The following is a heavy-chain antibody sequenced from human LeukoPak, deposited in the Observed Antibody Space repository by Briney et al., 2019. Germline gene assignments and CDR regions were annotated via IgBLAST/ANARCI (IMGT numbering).Heavy chain of an antibody. J-gene: IGHJ4*02. CDR3: ARARQDGSTIFGVVIISDYFDY. D-gene: IGHD3-3*01. CDR2: IYTSGST. CDR1: GGSISSYY. Sequence: SETLSLTCTVSGGSISSYYWSWIRQPAGKGLEWIGRIYTSGSTNYNPSLKSRVTMSVDTSKNQFSLKLSSVTAADTAVYYCARARQDGSTIFGVVIISDYFDYWGQGTLVTVSS. V-gene: IGHV4-4*07.